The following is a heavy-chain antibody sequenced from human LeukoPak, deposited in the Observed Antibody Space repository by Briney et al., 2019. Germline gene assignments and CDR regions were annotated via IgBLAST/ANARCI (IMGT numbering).Heavy chain of an antibody. CDR1: GYTFSSYG. D-gene: IGHD2-2*01. CDR2: ISAYNGNT. Sequence: ASVKVSCKASGYTFSSYGISWVRQAPGQGIEWMGWISAYNGNTNYAQKLQGRVTMTTDTSTSTAYMELRSLRSDDTAVYYCARIGRYCSSTSCPDSGSYSYYFDYWGQGTLVTVSS. CDR3: ARIGRYCSSTSCPDSGSYSYYFDY. J-gene: IGHJ4*02. V-gene: IGHV1-18*01.